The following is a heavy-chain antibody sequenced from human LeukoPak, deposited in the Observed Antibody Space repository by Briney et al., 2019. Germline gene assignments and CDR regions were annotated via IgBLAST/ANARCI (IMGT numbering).Heavy chain of an antibody. V-gene: IGHV4-38-2*02. J-gene: IGHJ4*02. CDR3: ANYIAGSMRGY. CDR1: GVSISDSYY. D-gene: IGHD4-11*01. CDR2: IYNSGGP. Sequence: PSETLSLTCTVSGVSISDSYYWGWIRQPPGKGLEWIGSIYNSGGPHYNPSLNSRVTISIDTSRNRFSLKLRSVTAADTAVYYCANYIAGSMRGYWGQGTLVTVSS.